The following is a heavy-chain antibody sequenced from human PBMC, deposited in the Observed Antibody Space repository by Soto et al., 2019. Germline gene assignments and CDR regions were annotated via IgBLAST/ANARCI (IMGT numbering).Heavy chain of an antibody. V-gene: IGHV4-34*01. D-gene: IGHD4-17*01. J-gene: IGHJ5*02. CDR2: INHSGST. Sequence: SETLSLTCAVYGGSFSGYYWSWIRQPLGKGLEWIGEINHSGSTNYNPSLKSRVTISVDTSKNQFSLKLSSVTAADTAVYYCARADLRYNWFDPWGQGTLVTVSS. CDR1: GGSFSGYY. CDR3: ARADLRYNWFDP.